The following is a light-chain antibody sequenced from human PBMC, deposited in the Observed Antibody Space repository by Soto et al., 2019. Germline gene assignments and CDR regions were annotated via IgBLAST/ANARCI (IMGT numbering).Light chain of an antibody. Sequence: DIVMTQSPDSLAVSLGERATINCKSSQSLLYSSNNKNYLTWYQHKPGQPPKLLIYWASTRKSGVPDRFSGSGSGTDFTLTISSLQAEDVAVYYCQQYYSIPPTFGGGTK. CDR1: QSLLYSSNNKNY. CDR3: QQYYSIPPT. CDR2: WAS. J-gene: IGKJ4*01. V-gene: IGKV4-1*01.